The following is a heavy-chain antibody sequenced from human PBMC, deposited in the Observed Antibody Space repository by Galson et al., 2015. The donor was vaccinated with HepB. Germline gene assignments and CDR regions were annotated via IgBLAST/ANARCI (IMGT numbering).Heavy chain of an antibody. D-gene: IGHD4-23*01. CDR3: ARQTLDGSNLDY. CDR1: GYTLTGYY. Sequence: SVKVSCKASGYTLTGYYMHWVRQAPGQGLEWMGIINPNDGGTSYAQKFQGRVTMTRDTSTSTVYMELSSLRSEDTALYYCARQTLDGSNLDYWGQGTLVTVSS. V-gene: IGHV1-46*01. CDR2: INPNDGGT. J-gene: IGHJ4*02.